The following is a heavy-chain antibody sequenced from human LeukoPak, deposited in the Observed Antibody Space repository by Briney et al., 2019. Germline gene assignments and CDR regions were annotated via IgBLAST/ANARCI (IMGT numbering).Heavy chain of an antibody. V-gene: IGHV1-18*01. CDR2: ISAYNGNT. D-gene: IGHD2-2*01. CDR1: GYTFTSYG. CDR3: ARESYRSSTSCYSDYYYYGMDV. Sequence: GASVKVSCEASGYTFTSYGISWVRQAPGQGLEWMGWISAYNGNTNYAQKLQGRVTMTTDTSTSTAYMELRSLRSDDTAVYYCARESYRSSTSCYSDYYYYGMDVWGQGTTVTVSS. J-gene: IGHJ6*02.